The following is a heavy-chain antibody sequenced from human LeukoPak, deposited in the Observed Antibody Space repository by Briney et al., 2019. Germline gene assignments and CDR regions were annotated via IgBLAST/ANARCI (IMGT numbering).Heavy chain of an antibody. V-gene: IGHV4-39*01. Sequence: KPSGTLSLTCTVSGGSISSSSYYWGWIRQPPGKGLEWIGSIYYSGSTYYNPSLKSRVTISVDTSKNQFSLKLSSVTAADTAVYYCARHVQCFDYWGQGTLVTVSS. CDR2: IYYSGST. CDR1: GGSISSSSYY. D-gene: IGHD3-10*02. J-gene: IGHJ4*02. CDR3: ARHVQCFDY.